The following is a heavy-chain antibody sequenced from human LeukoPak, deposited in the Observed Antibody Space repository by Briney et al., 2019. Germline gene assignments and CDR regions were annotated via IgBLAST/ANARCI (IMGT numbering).Heavy chain of an antibody. CDR1: GGSISSYW. CDR2: IYTTGRT. V-gene: IGHV4-4*07. D-gene: IGHD3-16*02. J-gene: IGHJ4*02. CDR3: ARAGYTISSYRFDY. Sequence: SETLSLNCSVSGGSISSYWWSWIRQPAGKGLEFIGRIYTTGRTNCNPSLKSRVSMSVDTSKNKFSLELRSVTAADTAVYFCARAGYTISSYRFDYWGQGALVTVSS.